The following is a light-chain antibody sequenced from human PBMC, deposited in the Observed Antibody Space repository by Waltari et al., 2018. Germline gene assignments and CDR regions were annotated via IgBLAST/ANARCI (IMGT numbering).Light chain of an antibody. CDR2: GAV. V-gene: IGKV1-39*01. CDR1: QPISIY. CDR3: QQSYKAPLT. Sequence: DIQMTLSPSALSASVGDRVAITCRASQPISIYLTWYQQIPGKAPNLLIYGAVNLQDGVPSRFTGSGSGTDFTLTISSLHPEDFGTYYCQQSYKAPLTFGQGTKLQIK. J-gene: IGKJ2*01.